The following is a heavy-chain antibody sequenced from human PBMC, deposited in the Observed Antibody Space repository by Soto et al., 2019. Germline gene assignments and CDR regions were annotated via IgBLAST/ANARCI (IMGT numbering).Heavy chain of an antibody. CDR3: ANYGMDV. Sequence: PGGSLRLSCVVSGGSFSDFYMSWSRKAPGKGLERVSHISTDSSNTKYGDSVKGRFTVSRDNAKRSLYLQMNSLRVEETGIYYCANYGMDVWGQGTTVTVSS. V-gene: IGHV3-11*06. CDR2: ISTDSSNT. J-gene: IGHJ6*02. CDR1: GGSFSDFY.